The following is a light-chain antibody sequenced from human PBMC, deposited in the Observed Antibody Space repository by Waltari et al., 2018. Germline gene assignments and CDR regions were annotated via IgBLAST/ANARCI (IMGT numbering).Light chain of an antibody. CDR2: GKN. Sequence: SSELTQDPAVSVALGQTVRITCQGDSLRSYYASWYQQKPGQAPVLVISGKNNRPSGIPDRFSGSSSGNTASLTSTGAQAEDEADYYCNSRDSSGNHLKVFGGGTKLTVL. CDR1: SLRSYY. V-gene: IGLV3-19*01. J-gene: IGLJ2*01. CDR3: NSRDSSGNHLKV.